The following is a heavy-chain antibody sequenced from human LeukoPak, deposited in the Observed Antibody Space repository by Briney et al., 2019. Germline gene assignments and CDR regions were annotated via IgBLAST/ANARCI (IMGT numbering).Heavy chain of an antibody. V-gene: IGHV4-30-2*01. CDR3: AREYCGGDCYSPGDWFDP. J-gene: IGHJ5*02. D-gene: IGHD2-21*02. CDR2: IYHSGST. CDR1: GGSISSGGYY. Sequence: SETLSLTCTVSGGSISSGGYYWSWIRQPPGKGLEWIGYIYHSGSTYYNPSLKSRVTISVDRSKNQFSLKLSSVTAADTAVYYCAREYCGGDCYSPGDWFDPWGQGTLVTVSS.